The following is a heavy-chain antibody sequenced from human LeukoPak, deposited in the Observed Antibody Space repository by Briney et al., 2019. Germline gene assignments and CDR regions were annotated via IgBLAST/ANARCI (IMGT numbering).Heavy chain of an antibody. CDR3: AKGLRFLEWTFDY. CDR2: ISGSGGST. Sequence: GGSLRLSCAVSGFTFSSYAMSWVRQAPGKGLEWVSAISGSGGSTYYADSVKGRFTISRDNSKNTLYLQMNSLRAEDTAVYYCAKGLRFLEWTFDYWGQGTLVTVSS. CDR1: GFTFSSYA. D-gene: IGHD3-3*01. V-gene: IGHV3-23*01. J-gene: IGHJ4*02.